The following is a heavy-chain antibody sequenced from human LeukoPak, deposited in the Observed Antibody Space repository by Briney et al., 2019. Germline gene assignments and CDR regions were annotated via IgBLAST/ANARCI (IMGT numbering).Heavy chain of an antibody. J-gene: IGHJ4*02. Sequence: SVKVSCKASGGTFSSYAISWVRQAPGQGLEWMGGIIPIFGTANYAQKFQGRVTTTADESTSTAYMELSSLRSEDTAVYYCARAHMVRGVISAFDCWGQGTLVTVSS. V-gene: IGHV1-69*13. CDR1: GGTFSSYA. CDR3: ARAHMVRGVISAFDC. D-gene: IGHD3-10*01. CDR2: IIPIFGTA.